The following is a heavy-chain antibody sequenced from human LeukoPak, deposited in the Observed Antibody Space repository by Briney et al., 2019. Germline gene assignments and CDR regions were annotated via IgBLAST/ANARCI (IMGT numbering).Heavy chain of an antibody. CDR2: ISSNGGST. Sequence: RGAPRLSCSASGLTFIGYAMHWVRQAPGKGLEYVSGISSNGGSTYYADSVKGRFAISRDGSKNTLYLQMSSLRIEDTAVYYCVKERSSGWYDFDYWGQGNLVTVSS. CDR1: GLTFIGYA. V-gene: IGHV3-64D*06. J-gene: IGHJ4*02. CDR3: VKERSSGWYDFDY. D-gene: IGHD6-19*01.